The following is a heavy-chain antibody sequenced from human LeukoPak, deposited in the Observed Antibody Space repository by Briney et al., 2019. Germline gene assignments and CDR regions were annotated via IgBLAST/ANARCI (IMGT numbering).Heavy chain of an antibody. Sequence: PSETLFLTCTVSGGSISSYSWSWIRQPPGEGLEWIGYIYYSGSTNYNPSLKSRVTISVDTSKNLFSLKLSSVTAADTAVYYCARGFHCSGGSCYDYWGQGTLVTVSS. CDR1: GGSISSYS. CDR3: ARGFHCSGGSCYDY. CDR2: IYYSGST. V-gene: IGHV4-59*01. D-gene: IGHD2-15*01. J-gene: IGHJ4*02.